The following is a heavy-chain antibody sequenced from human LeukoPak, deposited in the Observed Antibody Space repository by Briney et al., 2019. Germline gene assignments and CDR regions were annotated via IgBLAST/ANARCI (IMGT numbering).Heavy chain of an antibody. CDR1: GFTFSSYW. CDR3: ARVGDYDWFDP. D-gene: IGHD4-17*01. V-gene: IGHV3-7*01. J-gene: IGHJ5*02. CDR2: IKQDGSEK. Sequence: GGSLRLSCAASGFTFSSYWMSWVRQAPGKGLEWVANIKQDGSEKYYVDSVKGRFTISRDNAKNSLYLQMNSLRAEDTAAYYCARVGDYDWFDPWGQGTLVTVSS.